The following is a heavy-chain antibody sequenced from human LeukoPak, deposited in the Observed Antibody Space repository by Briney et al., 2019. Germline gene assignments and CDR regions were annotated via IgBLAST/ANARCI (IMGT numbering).Heavy chain of an antibody. CDR2: IWYDGSNK. CDR1: GFTFSSYG. V-gene: IGHV3-33*01. J-gene: IGHJ4*02. D-gene: IGHD3-3*01. Sequence: PGRSLRLSCAASGFTFSSYGMHWVRQAPGKGLEWVAVIWYDGSNKYYADSVKGRFTISRDNSKNTLYLQMNSLRAEDTAVYYCARELRFLEWLSDWGQGTLVTVSS. CDR3: ARELRFLEWLSD.